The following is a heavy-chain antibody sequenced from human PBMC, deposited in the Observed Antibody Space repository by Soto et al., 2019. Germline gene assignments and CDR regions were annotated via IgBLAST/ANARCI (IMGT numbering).Heavy chain of an antibody. CDR2: TSADGSST. CDR3: ARTYSSNYAFDI. CDR1: GFTFSSYW. J-gene: IGHJ3*02. D-gene: IGHD6-13*01. V-gene: IGHV3-74*01. Sequence: EVQLVESGGGLVQPGGSLRLSCAASGFTFSSYWMHWVRQAPGKGLVWVSRTSADGSSTTYADSVKGRFTISRDNAKNTLYLQMNSLRAEDTAVFYCARTYSSNYAFDIWGQGTMVTVSS.